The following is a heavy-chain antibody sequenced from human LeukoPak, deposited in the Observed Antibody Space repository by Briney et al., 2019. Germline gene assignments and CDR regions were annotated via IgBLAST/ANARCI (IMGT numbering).Heavy chain of an antibody. Sequence: GGSLRLSCSASRFTFRSYAMHWVRQAPGKGLEWVAFISFDGTNKYYVDSVKGRFTISRDNSENTVTLQMHSLRVEDTAVYYCAREVDQYLDYWGQGTLVTVPS. CDR3: AREVDQYLDY. J-gene: IGHJ4*02. CDR1: RFTFRSYA. D-gene: IGHD2-2*01. CDR2: ISFDGTNK. V-gene: IGHV3-30*04.